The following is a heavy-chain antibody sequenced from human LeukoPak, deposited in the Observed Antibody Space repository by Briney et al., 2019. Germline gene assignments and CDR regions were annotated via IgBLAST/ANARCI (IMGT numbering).Heavy chain of an antibody. J-gene: IGHJ4*02. Sequence: ASVKVSCKVSGYTLTELSMHWVRQAPGKGLEWMGGFDPEDGETIYAQKFQGRVTMTEDTSTDTAYMELSSLRSEDTAVYYCATEEPGYCSSTSCSNRFDYWGQGTLVTAPS. CDR2: FDPEDGET. CDR3: ATEEPGYCSSTSCSNRFDY. CDR1: GYTLTELS. D-gene: IGHD2-2*01. V-gene: IGHV1-24*01.